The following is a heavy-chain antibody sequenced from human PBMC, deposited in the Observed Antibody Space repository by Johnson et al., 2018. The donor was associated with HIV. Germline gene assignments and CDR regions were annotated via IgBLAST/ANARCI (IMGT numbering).Heavy chain of an antibody. D-gene: IGHD3-10*01. V-gene: IGHV3-23*04. J-gene: IGHJ3*02. CDR2: ISGSGGST. CDR3: ARGLYGSGSYYKTPLGAFDM. CDR1: GFTFSSYA. Sequence: EVQLVESGGGVVQPGGSLRLSCAASGFTFSSYAMSWVRQAPWKGLEWVSAISGSGGSTYYADSVKGRFTISRANSKNTLYLQMNSLRAEDTAVYYCARGLYGSGSYYKTPLGAFDMWGQGTMVTVSS.